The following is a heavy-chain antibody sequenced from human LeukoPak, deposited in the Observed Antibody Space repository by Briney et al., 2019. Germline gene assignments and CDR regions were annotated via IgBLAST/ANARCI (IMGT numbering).Heavy chain of an antibody. CDR3: ARDTEYYESSGIIDY. CDR2: IWYDGGNK. D-gene: IGHD3-22*01. J-gene: IGHJ4*02. V-gene: IGHV3-33*01. CDR1: GFTFTSFG. Sequence: GGSLRLSCAASGFTFTSFGMHWVRQAPGKGLEWVAVIWYDGGNKYYADSVKGRFTISRDNSKNTLYLQMNSLRAEDTAVYYCARDTEYYESSGIIDYWGQGTLVTVSS.